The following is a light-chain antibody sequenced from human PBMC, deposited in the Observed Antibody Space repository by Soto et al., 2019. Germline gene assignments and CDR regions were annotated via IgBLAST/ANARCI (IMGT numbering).Light chain of an antibody. CDR1: SVNIGCYNV. CDR2: EAI. CDR3: CSYVGATTYV. J-gene: IGLJ1*01. V-gene: IGLV2-23*01. Sequence: QAVVTQPASVSGSPGQSMTISWSGTSVNIGCYNVVSWYQQHPGKAPKVIIYEAIKRPSGVSNRFSGSIYGTTASLTISGLQAADEAAYYCCSYVGATTYVFGSGTKVTVL.